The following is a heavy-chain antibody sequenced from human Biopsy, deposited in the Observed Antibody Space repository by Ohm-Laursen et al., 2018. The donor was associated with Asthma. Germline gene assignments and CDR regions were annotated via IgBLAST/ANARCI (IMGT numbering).Heavy chain of an antibody. CDR1: GGYTGSSDHP. D-gene: IGHD4-17*01. CDR3: ARVVSYGDIYFGIDV. CDR2: VFWSGST. J-gene: IGHJ6*02. Sequence: TLSLTCRVSGGYTGSSDHPWAWIRQAPGKGLEWIGFVFWSGSTHYSRSLERRVSISIDTATNEFSMKLWSVTPADTAVYFCARVVSYGDIYFGIDVWGPGNTVVVS. V-gene: IGHV4-30-4*01.